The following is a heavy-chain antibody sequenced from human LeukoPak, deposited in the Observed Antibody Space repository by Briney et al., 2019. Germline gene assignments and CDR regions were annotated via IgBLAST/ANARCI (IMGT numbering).Heavy chain of an antibody. CDR3: VRADIVVVPAAYDY. D-gene: IGHD2-2*01. Sequence: ASVKVYCKASGYTFTGYYMHWVRQAPGQGLEWMGWINPNSGGTNYAQKFQGRVTMTRDTSISTAYMELSRLRSDDTAVYYCVRADIVVVPAAYDYWGQGTLVTVSS. J-gene: IGHJ4*02. CDR2: INPNSGGT. V-gene: IGHV1-2*02. CDR1: GYTFTGYY.